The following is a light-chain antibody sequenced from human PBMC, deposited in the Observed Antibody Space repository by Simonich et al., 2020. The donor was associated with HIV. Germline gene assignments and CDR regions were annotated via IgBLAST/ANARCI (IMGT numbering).Light chain of an antibody. J-gene: IGKJ1*01. Sequence: DIQMTQSPSSLSASVGDRVTLTCQASQDINNYLNWYQQKPGKAPNLLIYGASNLETGVPSRFSGGGSGKDFTFTISSLQPEDIGTYYCQQYDNLPWTFGQGTKVEIK. V-gene: IGKV1-33*01. CDR3: QQYDNLPWT. CDR1: QDINNY. CDR2: GAS.